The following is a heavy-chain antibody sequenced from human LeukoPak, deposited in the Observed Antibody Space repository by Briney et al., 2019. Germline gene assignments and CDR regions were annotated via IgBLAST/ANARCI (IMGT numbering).Heavy chain of an antibody. V-gene: IGHV4-59*12. CDR1: GGSISSYS. J-gene: IGHJ5*02. CDR3: ARGAAAIPGYSSSWYVGGKTPNWFDP. CDR2: IYHSGST. D-gene: IGHD6-13*01. Sequence: SETLSLTCTVSGGSISSYSWSWIRQPPGKGLEWIGYIYHSGSTYYNPSLKSRVTISVDRSKNQFSLKLSSVTAADTAVYYCARGAAAIPGYSSSWYVGGKTPNWFDPWGQGTLVTVSS.